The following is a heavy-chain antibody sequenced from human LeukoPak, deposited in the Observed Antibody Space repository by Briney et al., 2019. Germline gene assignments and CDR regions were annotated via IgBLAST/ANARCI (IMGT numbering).Heavy chain of an antibody. D-gene: IGHD6-13*01. CDR3: ARALAAAGSTPDFDY. Sequence: PSETRSLTCAVYGGSFSGYYWSWIRQPPGKGLEWIGYIYYSGSTNYNPSLKSRVTISVDTSKNQFSLKLSSVTAADTAVYYCARALAAAGSTPDFDYWGQGTLVTVSS. V-gene: IGHV4-59*01. CDR1: GGSFSGYY. J-gene: IGHJ4*02. CDR2: IYYSGST.